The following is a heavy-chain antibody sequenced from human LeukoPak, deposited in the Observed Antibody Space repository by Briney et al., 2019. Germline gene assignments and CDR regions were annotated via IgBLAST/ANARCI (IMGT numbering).Heavy chain of an antibody. V-gene: IGHV3-23*01. CDR2: ISSSGSGGNT. J-gene: IGHJ4*02. Sequence: PGGFLRLSCTASGVTLSSYAMSWARQAPGKGLEWVSGISSSGSGGNTYYADSVKGRFTISRDNAMNSLYLQMNSLRAEDTAINYCARSLPYGTTWYGRSDFWGQGTLVTVSS. CDR1: GVTLSSYA. CDR3: ARSLPYGTTWYGRSDF. D-gene: IGHD6-13*01.